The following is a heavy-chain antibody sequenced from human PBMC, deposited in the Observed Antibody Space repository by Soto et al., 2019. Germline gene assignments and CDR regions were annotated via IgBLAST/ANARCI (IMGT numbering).Heavy chain of an antibody. CDR1: DVSIGDRNYY. CDR3: ERHSIWLLLSDY. Sequence: SQTQSLPWSVVDVSIGDRNYYRVRIRQPPGKGLEWIGSIYYTGNTYYNPSLKSRVTISVDTSKNQFSLKLGSVTAADTAVYFCERHSIWLLLSDYWGQGTLVTVSS. CDR2: IYYTGNT. V-gene: IGHV4-39*01. D-gene: IGHD3-22*01. J-gene: IGHJ4*02.